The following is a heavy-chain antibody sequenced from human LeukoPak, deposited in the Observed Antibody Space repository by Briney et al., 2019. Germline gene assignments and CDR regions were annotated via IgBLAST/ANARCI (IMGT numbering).Heavy chain of an antibody. Sequence: ASVKVSCKASGYTFTGYYMHWVRQAPGQGLEWMGWINPNSGGTNYAQKFQGRVTMTRDTSISTAYMVLSRLRSDDTAVYYCARDNLKYTVTTPDYWGQGTLVTVSS. CDR1: GYTFTGYY. D-gene: IGHD4-11*01. CDR2: INPNSGGT. V-gene: IGHV1-2*02. CDR3: ARDNLKYTVTTPDY. J-gene: IGHJ4*02.